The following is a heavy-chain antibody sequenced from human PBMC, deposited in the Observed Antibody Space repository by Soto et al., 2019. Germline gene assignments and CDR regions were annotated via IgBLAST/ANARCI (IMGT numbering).Heavy chain of an antibody. J-gene: IGHJ5*02. CDR3: ARVRDWFDP. D-gene: IGHD3-3*01. Sequence: SETLSLTCAVDGGSFSGYYWNWIRQPPGKGLEWIGEIDHSGYTNYNPSSKSRVTISVDTSKNQFSLRRTSVTAADTAVYYCARVRDWFDPWGQGTLVTVSS. V-gene: IGHV4-34*01. CDR1: GGSFSGYY. CDR2: IDHSGYT.